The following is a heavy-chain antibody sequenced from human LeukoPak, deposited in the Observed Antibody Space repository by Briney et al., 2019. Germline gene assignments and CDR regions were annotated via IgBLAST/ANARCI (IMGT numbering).Heavy chain of an antibody. Sequence: GGSLRLSCVAPGFTFIKYALSSVCQAPGKGLEWVSSISGGGDNTDYADSVKGRCTISRDTSKNTVYLQILSLRAEDTARFYCSKDYPGDWFPWEDYFDNWGQGTLVTVSS. D-gene: IGHD3-9*01. CDR2: ISGGGDNT. J-gene: IGHJ4*02. V-gene: IGHV3-23*01. CDR3: SKDYPGDWFPWEDYFDN. CDR1: GFTFIKYA.